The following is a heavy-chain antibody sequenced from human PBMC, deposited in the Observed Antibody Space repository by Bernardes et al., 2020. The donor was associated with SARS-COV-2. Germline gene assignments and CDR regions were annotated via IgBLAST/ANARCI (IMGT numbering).Heavy chain of an antibody. D-gene: IGHD2-15*01. CDR3: ASQGSCPSNLCRPWDAFDI. CDR1: GYTFTAYY. CDR2: LHPDSGGT. V-gene: IGHV1-2*02. J-gene: IGHJ3*02. Sequence: ASVKVSCKASGYTFTAYYIHWVRQAPGQGLEWMGWLHPDSGGTNSAQKFQGRVTMTRDTSISTVYMELSGLTSDDAAVYYCASQGSCPSNLCRPWDAFDIWGQGTMVTVSS.